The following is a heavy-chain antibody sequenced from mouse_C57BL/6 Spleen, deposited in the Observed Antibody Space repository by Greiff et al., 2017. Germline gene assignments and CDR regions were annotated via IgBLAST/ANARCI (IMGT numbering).Heavy chain of an antibody. Sequence: VQLQQSGASVKISCKASGYAFSSYWMNWVKQRPGKGLEWIGQIYPGDGDTNYNGKFKGKATLTADKSSSTAYMLLSSLTSEDSAVYFGARGVLRRGGYAMDYWGQGTSVTVSS. CDR3: ARGVLRRGGYAMDY. CDR2: IYPGDGDT. CDR1: GYAFSSYW. D-gene: IGHD2-4*01. J-gene: IGHJ4*01. V-gene: IGHV1-80*01.